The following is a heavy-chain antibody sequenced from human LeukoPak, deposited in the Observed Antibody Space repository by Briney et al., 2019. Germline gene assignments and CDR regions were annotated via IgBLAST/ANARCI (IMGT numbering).Heavy chain of an antibody. D-gene: IGHD3-22*01. J-gene: IGHJ4*02. V-gene: IGHV3-23*01. CDR2: ISGSGLST. CDR1: GFTFSSYA. CDR3: AGGHSSGYYPIDY. Sequence: HAGGSLRLSCTAPGFTFSSYAMTWVRQAPGKGLEWVSGISGSGLSTYYADSVKGRFTISRDNAKNSLYLQMNSLRAEDTAVYYCAGGHSSGYYPIDYWGQGTLVTVSS.